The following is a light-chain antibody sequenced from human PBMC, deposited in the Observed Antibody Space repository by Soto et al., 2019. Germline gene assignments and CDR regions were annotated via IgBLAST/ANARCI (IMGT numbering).Light chain of an antibody. V-gene: IGKV1-5*01. J-gene: IGKJ2*01. CDR3: QQYTSYGIYT. CDR1: QRISSW. Sequence: DIQMTQSPSTLSASVGDRVTITCRASQRISSWLAWYQQKPGKAPKLLIYDASSLESWVPSRFSGSGSGTEFTLTISSLQPDDFATYYCQQYTSYGIYTFGQGTKLESK. CDR2: DAS.